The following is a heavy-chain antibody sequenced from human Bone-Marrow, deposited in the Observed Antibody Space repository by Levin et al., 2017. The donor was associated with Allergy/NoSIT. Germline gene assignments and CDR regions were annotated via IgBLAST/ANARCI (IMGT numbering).Heavy chain of an antibody. D-gene: IGHD3-10*01. CDR1: GFTFSDYY. V-gene: IGHV3-11*05. CDR3: ARVQEIGDGFDY. J-gene: IGHJ4*02. Sequence: PGGSLRLSCAASGFTFSDYYMSWIRQAPGKGLEWVSYISSSSSYTNYADSVKGRFTISRDNAKNSLDLQMNSLRAEDTAVYYCARVQEIGDGFDYWGQGTLVTVSS. CDR2: ISSSSSYT.